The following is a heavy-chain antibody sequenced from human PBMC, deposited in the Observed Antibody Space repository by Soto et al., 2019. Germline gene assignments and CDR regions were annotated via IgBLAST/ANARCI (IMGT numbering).Heavy chain of an antibody. CDR1: GGSISSSSYY. D-gene: IGHD6-13*01. CDR2: IYYSGST. Sequence: SETLSLTCTVSGGSISSSSYYWGWIRQPPGKGLEWIGSIYYSGSTYYNPSLKSRVTISVDTSKNQFSLKLSSVTAADKAVYYCARRSDSSSWCSGAFDIWGQGTMVTVSS. V-gene: IGHV4-39*01. J-gene: IGHJ3*02. CDR3: ARRSDSSSWCSGAFDI.